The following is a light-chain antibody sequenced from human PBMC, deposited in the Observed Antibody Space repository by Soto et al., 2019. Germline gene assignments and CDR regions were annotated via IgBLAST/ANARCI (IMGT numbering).Light chain of an antibody. CDR2: EGS. CDR1: SSDVGSYNL. Sequence: QSALTQPASVSGSPGQSITISCTGTSSDVGSYNLVSWYQQHPGKAPKLMIFEGSKRPSGVSNRFSGSKSGNTASLTISGLQAEDEADYYCCSYAAGDSAVFGGGTQLDRP. V-gene: IGLV2-23*01. J-gene: IGLJ7*01. CDR3: CSYAAGDSAV.